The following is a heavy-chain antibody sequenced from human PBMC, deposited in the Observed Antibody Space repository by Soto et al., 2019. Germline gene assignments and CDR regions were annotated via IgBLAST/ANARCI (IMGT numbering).Heavy chain of an antibody. CDR1: GYTFTGYY. CDR2: INPNSGGT. Sequence: ASVKVSCKASGYTFTGYYMHWVRQAPGQGLEWMGWINPNSGGTNYAQKFQGWVTMTRDTSISTAYMELSRLGSDDTAVYYCASERGRIAARVAVRVSSGGMDVWGRGTTGTVSS. D-gene: IGHD6-6*01. J-gene: IGHJ6*02. CDR3: ASERGRIAARVAVRVSSGGMDV. V-gene: IGHV1-2*04.